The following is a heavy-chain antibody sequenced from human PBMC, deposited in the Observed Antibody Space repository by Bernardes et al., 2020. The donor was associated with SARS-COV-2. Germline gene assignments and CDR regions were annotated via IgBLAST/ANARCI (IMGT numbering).Heavy chain of an antibody. CDR2: ITGSGHNT. CDR1: GFTLISTT. V-gene: IGHV3-23*01. CDR3: AKMGLAPGSTRGGEWLRFDY. J-gene: IGHJ4*02. D-gene: IGHD3-3*01. Sequence: GGSLRLSCAASGFTLISTTMSWVRQAPGRGLEWVSSITGSGHNTYSADSVKGRFTISRDISKNTLYLQMGSLRPEDTAVYYCAKMGLAPGSTRGGEWLRFDYWGQGAQVTVS.